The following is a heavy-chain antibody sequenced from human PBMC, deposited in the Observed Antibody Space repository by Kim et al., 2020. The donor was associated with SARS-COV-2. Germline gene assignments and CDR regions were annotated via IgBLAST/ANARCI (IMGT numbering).Heavy chain of an antibody. CDR3: AKYSSSWYWGSRGAFDI. Sequence: GGSLRLSCAASGFNFSSYAMSWVRQAPGKGLEWVSAISGSGGSTYYADSVKGRFTISRDNSKNTLYLQMNSLRAEDTAVYYCAKYSSSWYWGSRGAFDIWGQGTMVTVSS. V-gene: IGHV3-23*01. D-gene: IGHD6-13*01. CDR2: ISGSGGST. CDR1: GFNFSSYA. J-gene: IGHJ3*02.